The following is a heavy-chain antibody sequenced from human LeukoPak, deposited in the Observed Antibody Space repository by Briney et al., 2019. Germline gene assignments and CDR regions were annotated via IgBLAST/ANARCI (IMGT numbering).Heavy chain of an antibody. Sequence: GGSLRLSCAASGFTFSRYYMSWVRQAPGKGLEWVANIKQDGSEKNYVESVKGRFTISRDNAENSLFLQMNSLRAEDTAVYYCAIYGDNISPPFDYWGQGTLVTVSS. D-gene: IGHD1-1*01. J-gene: IGHJ4*02. V-gene: IGHV3-7*01. CDR2: IKQDGSEK. CDR3: AIYGDNISPPFDY. CDR1: GFTFSRYY.